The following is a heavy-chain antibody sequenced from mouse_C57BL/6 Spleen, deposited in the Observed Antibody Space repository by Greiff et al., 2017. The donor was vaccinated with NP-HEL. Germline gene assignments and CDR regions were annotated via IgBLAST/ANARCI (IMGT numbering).Heavy chain of an antibody. CDR1: GYTFTDSY. J-gene: IGHJ4*01. CDR2: INPNNGGT. CDR3: ARYPTYYYGSSYYAMDY. V-gene: IGHV1-26*01. D-gene: IGHD1-1*01. Sequence: VQLQQSGPELVKPGASVKISCKASGYTFTDSYMNWVKQSHGKSLEWIGDINPNNGGTSYNQKFKGKATLTVDKSSSTAYMELRSLTSEDSAVYYCARYPTYYYGSSYYAMDYWGQGTSVTVSS.